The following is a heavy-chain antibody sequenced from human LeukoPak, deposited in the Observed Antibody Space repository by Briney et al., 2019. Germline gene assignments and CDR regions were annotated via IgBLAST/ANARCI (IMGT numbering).Heavy chain of an antibody. J-gene: IGHJ3*01. CDR1: GFTFSSYS. V-gene: IGHV3-48*01. Sequence: GGSLRLSCAASGFTFSSYSMNWVRQAPGKGLEWVSHISSSSSTINYAVSVKGRFAISRDNAKNTLYLQMNSLRAEDTAVYYCARGAYCGGDCYWATSDAFDFWGQGTMVTVSS. CDR2: ISSSSSTI. CDR3: ARGAYCGGDCYWATSDAFDF. D-gene: IGHD2-21*01.